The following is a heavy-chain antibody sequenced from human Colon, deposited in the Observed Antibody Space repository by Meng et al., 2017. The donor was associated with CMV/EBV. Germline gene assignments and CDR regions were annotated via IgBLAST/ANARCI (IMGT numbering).Heavy chain of an antibody. D-gene: IGHD3-3*01. Sequence: GEFLKISCEASGFTFSSHWMHWVRQAPGKGLVWVSCLNSDGSITRYADPVKGRFTISRDSAKNTVYLQMNSLRVEETAVYYCARSWSGYTYYFDYWGQGTLVTVSS. CDR3: ARSWSGYTYYFDY. CDR2: LNSDGSIT. CDR1: GFTFSSHW. V-gene: IGHV3-74*01. J-gene: IGHJ4*02.